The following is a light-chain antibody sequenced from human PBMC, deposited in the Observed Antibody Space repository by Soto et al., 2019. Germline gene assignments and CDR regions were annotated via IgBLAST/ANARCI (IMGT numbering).Light chain of an antibody. CDR3: QQSDSRPWT. Sequence: DIQMTQSPSSLSASVGDRVTITCRASQSISGYLNWYQKKSGQAPRLLMYAASSLQSGVPSRFSGSGSGTDFTLTISSLQPEDSATYYCQQSDSRPWTFGQGTK. CDR1: QSISGY. J-gene: IGKJ1*01. V-gene: IGKV1-39*01. CDR2: AAS.